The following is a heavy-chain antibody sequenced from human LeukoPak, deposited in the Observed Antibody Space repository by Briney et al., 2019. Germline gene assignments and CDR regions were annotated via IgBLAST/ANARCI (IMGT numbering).Heavy chain of an antibody. CDR2: ISVRSNYK. CDR3: VRLRRNSDTSGFYYYYDY. V-gene: IGHV3-21*01. D-gene: IGHD3-22*01. Sequence: PGGSLRLSCAASGYTFSSYSINWVRQAPGKGLEWVAYISVRSNYKYYADSVRGRFSISRDDARDSLYLQMNSLRAEDTAVYYCVRLRRNSDTSGFYYYYDYWGQGTLVTVSS. J-gene: IGHJ4*02. CDR1: GYTFSSYS.